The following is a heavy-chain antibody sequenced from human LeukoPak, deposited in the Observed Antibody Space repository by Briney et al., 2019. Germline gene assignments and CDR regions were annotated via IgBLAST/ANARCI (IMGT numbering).Heavy chain of an antibody. CDR1: GGSINSSSYY. CDR3: ARHHLTVPFDY. J-gene: IGHJ4*02. CDR2: IYYSGGT. V-gene: IGHV4-39*01. Sequence: SSETLSLTCTVSGGSINSSSYYWGWIRQPPGKGLEWIGSIYYSGGTYYSPSLKSRVTISVDTSKNQFSLKLSSVTAADTAVYYCARHHLTVPFDYWGQGTLVTVSS. D-gene: IGHD3-9*01.